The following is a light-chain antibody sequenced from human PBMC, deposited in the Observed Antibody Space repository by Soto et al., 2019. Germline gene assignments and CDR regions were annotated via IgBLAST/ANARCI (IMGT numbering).Light chain of an antibody. CDR2: AAS. CDR3: QQLNSFPIP. V-gene: IGKV1-9*01. Sequence: IQLTQSPSSLSASVGDRVTISCRASQDIANFAWYQQKPGKAPKLLIYAASTLQSGVPSRFSGSGSGTDFTLTISSLQPEDFATYYCQQLNSFPIPFGPGTKVDIK. J-gene: IGKJ3*01. CDR1: QDIAN.